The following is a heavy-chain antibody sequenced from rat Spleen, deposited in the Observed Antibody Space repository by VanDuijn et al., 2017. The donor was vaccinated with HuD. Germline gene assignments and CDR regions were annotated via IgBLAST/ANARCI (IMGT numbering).Heavy chain of an antibody. CDR3: ARHGRIYYYDGSYFYFDY. CDR1: GFSFSNYG. D-gene: IGHD1-12*02. J-gene: IGHJ2*01. CDR2: ISPSGGSS. V-gene: IGHV5-19*01. Sequence: EVQLVESGGGLVQPGRSLKLSCTASGFSFSNYGMYWIHQTPTKGLEWVASISPSGGSSYYRESVKGRFTISRDNAKSTLYLQMDSLRSEDTATYYCARHGRIYYYDGSYFYFDYWGQGVMVTVSS.